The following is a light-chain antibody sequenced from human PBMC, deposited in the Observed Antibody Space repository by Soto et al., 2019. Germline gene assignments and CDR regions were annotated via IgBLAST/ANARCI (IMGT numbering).Light chain of an antibody. J-gene: IGKJ4*01. CDR2: EAS. CDR1: QSVGNN. CDR3: QQHANWPLT. V-gene: IGKV3-11*01. Sequence: EIVLTQSPATLSLSPGERATLSCRASQSVGNNLAWYQQKPGQAPGLLIYEASTRATGIPARFSGSGSGIDFTLTISSLEPEDFAVYYCQQHANWPLTFGGGTKVEIK.